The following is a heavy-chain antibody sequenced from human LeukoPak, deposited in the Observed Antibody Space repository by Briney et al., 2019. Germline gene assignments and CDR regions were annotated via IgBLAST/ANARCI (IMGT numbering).Heavy chain of an antibody. CDR1: GFTFSSYE. CDR2: ISSSGSTI. Sequence: GGSLRLSCAASGFTFSSYEMNWVRQAPGKGLEWVSYISSSGSTIYYADSVKGRFTISRDNAKNSLYLQMNSLRAEDTAVYYCAKQIVVVTGWFDPWGQGTLVTVSS. J-gene: IGHJ5*02. V-gene: IGHV3-48*03. D-gene: IGHD3-22*01. CDR3: AKQIVVVTGWFDP.